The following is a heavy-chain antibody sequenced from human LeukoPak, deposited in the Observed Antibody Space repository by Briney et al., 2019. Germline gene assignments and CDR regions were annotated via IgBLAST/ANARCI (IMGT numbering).Heavy chain of an antibody. CDR1: GGSISPYY. V-gene: IGHV4-59*01. CDR2: ISYSGST. CDR3: ARAGSYRLTTTL. J-gene: IGHJ4*02. D-gene: IGHD4-17*01. Sequence: SETLSLTCAVSGGSISPYYWMWIRHPPGKGLELIGYISYSGSTSFNPSLKSRVTISLDTSTNQVSLKLSSVTAADTAVYYCARAGSYRLTTTLWGQGTLVTVSS.